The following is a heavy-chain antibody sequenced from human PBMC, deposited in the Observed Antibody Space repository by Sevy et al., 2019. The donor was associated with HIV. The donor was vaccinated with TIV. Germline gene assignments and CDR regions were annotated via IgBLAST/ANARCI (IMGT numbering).Heavy chain of an antibody. Sequence: GGSLRLSCAASGFTFSNYSMTWVRQAPGKGLEWISYISSSSRTIYNADSVKSRFTISRDNAKNSLYLQMNSLRDEDTAVYYCARHVTNVVQRISTRAFDIWGQGTMVTVSS. D-gene: IGHD2-21*01. CDR3: ARHVTNVVQRISTRAFDI. J-gene: IGHJ3*02. CDR1: GFTFSNYS. V-gene: IGHV3-48*02. CDR2: ISSSSRTI.